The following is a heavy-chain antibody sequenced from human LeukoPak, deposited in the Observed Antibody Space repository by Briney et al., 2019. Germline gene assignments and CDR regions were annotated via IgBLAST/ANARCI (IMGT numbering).Heavy chain of an antibody. Sequence: PGRSLRLSCAASGFTFDDYAMHWVRQAPGKGLEWVSGISWNSGSIGYADSVKGRFTISRDNAKNSLYLQMNSLRAEDTAVYYCARDSPYYYDSSGYYYWGQGTLVTVSS. J-gene: IGHJ4*02. CDR2: ISWNSGSI. CDR1: GFTFDDYA. CDR3: ARDSPYYYDSSGYYY. D-gene: IGHD3-22*01. V-gene: IGHV3-9*01.